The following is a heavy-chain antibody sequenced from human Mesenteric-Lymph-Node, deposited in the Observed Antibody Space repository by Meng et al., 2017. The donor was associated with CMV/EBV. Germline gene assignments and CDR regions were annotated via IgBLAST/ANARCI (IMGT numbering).Heavy chain of an antibody. CDR3: ARENIVVVYGMDV. Sequence: SETLSLTCTVSGGSISSSSYYWGWIRQPPGKGLEWIGSIYYSGSTYYNPSLKSRVTISVDTSKNQFSLKLSSVTAADTAVYYRARENIVVVYGMDVWGQGTTVTVSS. J-gene: IGHJ6*02. CDR1: GGSISSSSYY. V-gene: IGHV4-39*07. CDR2: IYYSGST. D-gene: IGHD2-2*01.